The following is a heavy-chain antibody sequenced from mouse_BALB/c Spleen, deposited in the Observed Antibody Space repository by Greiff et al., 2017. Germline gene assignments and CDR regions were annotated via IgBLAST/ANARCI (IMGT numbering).Heavy chain of an antibody. CDR1: GFSLTGYG. Sequence: QVQLQQSGPGLVAPSQSLSITCTVSGFSLTGYGVNWVRQPPGKGLEWLGMIWGDGSTDYNSALKSRLSISKDNSKSQVFLKMNSLQTDDTARYYCARDRKGLLHVFDYWGQGTTLTVSS. V-gene: IGHV2-6-7*01. CDR2: IWGDGST. D-gene: IGHD2-3*01. J-gene: IGHJ2*01. CDR3: ARDRKGLLHVFDY.